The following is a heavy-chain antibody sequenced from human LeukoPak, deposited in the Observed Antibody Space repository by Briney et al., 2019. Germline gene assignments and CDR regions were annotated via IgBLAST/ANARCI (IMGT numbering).Heavy chain of an antibody. D-gene: IGHD1-26*01. CDR1: GGSISSYY. CDR2: IYTSGST. J-gene: IGHJ3*02. V-gene: IGHV4-4*07. Sequence: SETLSLTCTVSGGSISSYYWSWIRQPAGKGLEWIGRIYTSGSTNYNPSLKSRVTMSVDTSKNQFSLKLSSVTAADTAVYYCARDGCGSYYDRSAFDIWGQGTMVTVSS. CDR3: ARDGCGSYYDRSAFDI.